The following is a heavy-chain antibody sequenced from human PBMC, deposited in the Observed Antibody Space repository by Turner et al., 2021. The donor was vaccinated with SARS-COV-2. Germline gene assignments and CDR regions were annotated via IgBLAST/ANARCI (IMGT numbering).Heavy chain of an antibody. CDR2: VDAEDAET. V-gene: IGHV1-24*01. CDR3: ATGYAYCGGECSIDD. Sequence: QVKQIQPGAELTKPGAPVRVSFKVSGYHLTELSMHWVRQAPGEGLEWMGGVDAEDAETIDAQKYQSRVTMTEDTSTDTAYMERSSLRAEDTAVYYCATGYAYCGGECSIDDWGQGTTVTVSS. CDR1: GYHLTELS. D-gene: IGHD2-21*01. J-gene: IGHJ4*02.